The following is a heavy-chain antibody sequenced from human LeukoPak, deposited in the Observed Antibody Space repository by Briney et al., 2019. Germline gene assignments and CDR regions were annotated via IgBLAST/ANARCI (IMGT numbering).Heavy chain of an antibody. Sequence: PSETLSLTCAVYGGSFSGYYWNWIRQPPGKGLEWIGEINHSGSINCNPSLESRVTISVDTSKNQFSLKLNSLTAADTAVYYCARGCGIGGTSCYGSWFDPWGQGALVLVSS. CDR3: ARGCGIGGTSCYGSWFDP. J-gene: IGHJ5*02. CDR2: INHSGSI. D-gene: IGHD2-2*01. V-gene: IGHV4-34*01. CDR1: GGSFSGYY.